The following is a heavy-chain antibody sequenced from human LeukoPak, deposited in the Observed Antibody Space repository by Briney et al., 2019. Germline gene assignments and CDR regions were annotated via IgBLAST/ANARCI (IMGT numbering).Heavy chain of an antibody. D-gene: IGHD2-15*01. Sequence: SETLSLTCTVSGGSISSYYWSWIRQPAGKGLEWIGRIYTSGSTNYNPSLKSRVTMSVDTSKNQFSLKLSSVTAADTAVYYCARVGGGYCSGGSCDYYFDYWGQGTLVTVSS. CDR2: IYTSGST. J-gene: IGHJ4*02. CDR3: ARVGGGYCSGGSCDYYFDY. CDR1: GGSISSYY. V-gene: IGHV4-4*07.